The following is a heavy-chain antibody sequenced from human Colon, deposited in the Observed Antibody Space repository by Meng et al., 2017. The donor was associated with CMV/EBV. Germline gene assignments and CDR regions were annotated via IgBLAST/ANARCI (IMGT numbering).Heavy chain of an antibody. D-gene: IGHD6-13*01. CDR3: AKRHEIAPGYSSSWYYFDY. CDR1: GFTFSSYG. V-gene: IGHV3-30*02. Sequence: GESLKISCAASGFTFSSYGMHWVRQAPGKGLEWVAFIRYDGSNKYYADSVKGRFTISRDNSKNTLYLQMNSLRAEDTAVYYCAKRHEIAPGYSSSWYYFDYWGQGTLVTVSS. CDR2: IRYDGSNK. J-gene: IGHJ4*02.